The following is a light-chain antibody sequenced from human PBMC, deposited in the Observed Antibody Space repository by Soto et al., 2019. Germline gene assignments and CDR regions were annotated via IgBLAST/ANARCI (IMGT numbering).Light chain of an antibody. J-gene: IGLJ2*01. CDR1: SSNIGAGYD. CDR3: QSYDSSLSGSV. V-gene: IGLV1-40*01. Sequence: QSVLTQPPSVSGAPGRRVTISCTGSSSNIGAGYDVHWYQQLPGTAPKLLIYGNSNRPSGVPDRFSGSKSGTSASLAITGHQAEDEADYYCQSYDSSLSGSVFGGGTKLTVL. CDR2: GNS.